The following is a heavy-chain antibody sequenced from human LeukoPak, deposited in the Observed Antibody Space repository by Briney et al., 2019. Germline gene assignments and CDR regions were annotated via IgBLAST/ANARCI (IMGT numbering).Heavy chain of an antibody. Sequence: SETLSLTCTVSGGSISSGSYDWYCIRQPAGKGLECIGHIYTSESTDYNPSLKSRVAISVATSKNQLSLKLTSVTAADTAIYYCTKGRGIWGQGKLVTVSS. CDR3: TKGRGI. J-gene: IGHJ4*02. CDR1: GGSISSGSYD. D-gene: IGHD3-10*01. CDR2: IYTSEST. V-gene: IGHV4-61*09.